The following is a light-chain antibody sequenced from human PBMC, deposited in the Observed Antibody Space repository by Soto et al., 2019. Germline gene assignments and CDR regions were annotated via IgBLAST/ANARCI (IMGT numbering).Light chain of an antibody. V-gene: IGLV2-14*03. J-gene: IGLJ1*01. Sequence: QSALTQPASVSGSPGQSITISCTGTSSDVGNYNYVSWYQHHPGKVPKLMIYDVSNRPSGVSNRFSGSKSGNTASLTISGLQAEDEADYYCSSYTSSSSLVFGPGTKLTVL. CDR1: SSDVGNYNY. CDR2: DVS. CDR3: SSYTSSSSLV.